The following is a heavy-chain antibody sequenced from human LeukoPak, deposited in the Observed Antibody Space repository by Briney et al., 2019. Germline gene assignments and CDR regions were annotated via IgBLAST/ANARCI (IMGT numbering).Heavy chain of an antibody. CDR2: INHSGST. CDR1: GGSSSGYY. V-gene: IGHV4-34*01. J-gene: IGHJ4*02. D-gene: IGHD3-10*01. Sequence: SETLSLTCAVYGGSSSGYYWSWIRQPPGKGLEWIGEINHSGSTNYNPSLKSRVTISVDTSKNQFSLKLSSVTAADTAVYYCARIRITMVRGVIRGYFDYWGQGTLVTVSS. CDR3: ARIRITMVRGVIRGYFDY.